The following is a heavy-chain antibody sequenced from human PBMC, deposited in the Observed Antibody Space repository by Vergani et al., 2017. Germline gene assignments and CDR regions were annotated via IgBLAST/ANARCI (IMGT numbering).Heavy chain of an antibody. Sequence: EVQLVESGGGLVKPGGSLRLSCAASGFTFSSYSMNWVRQAPGKGLEWVSSISSSSSYIYYADSVKGRFTISRDNAKNSLYLQRNSLRAEDTAVYYCARAGYCSGGSCWYYDGMDVWGQGTTVTVSS. V-gene: IGHV3-21*03. CDR3: ARAGYCSGGSCWYYDGMDV. CDR1: GFTFSSYS. D-gene: IGHD2-15*01. J-gene: IGHJ6*02. CDR2: ISSSSSYI.